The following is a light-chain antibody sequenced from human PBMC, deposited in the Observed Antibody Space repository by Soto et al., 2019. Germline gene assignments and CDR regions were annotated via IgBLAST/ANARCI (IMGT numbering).Light chain of an antibody. J-gene: IGKJ2*01. CDR3: QQYNNWPPVYT. Sequence: EIVMTQSPATLSVSPGERATLSCRASQSVSSKLAWYQQKPGQAPRLLIYDASTRATGIPARFSGSGSGTAFTLTISSLQSEDFADYYCQQYNNWPPVYTFGQGTKLEIK. CDR1: QSVSSK. V-gene: IGKV3D-15*01. CDR2: DAS.